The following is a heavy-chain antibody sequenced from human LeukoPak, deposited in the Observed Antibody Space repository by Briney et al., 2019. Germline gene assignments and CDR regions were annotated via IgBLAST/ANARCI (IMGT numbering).Heavy chain of an antibody. D-gene: IGHD4-17*01. V-gene: IGHV4-61*01. CDR1: GGSVSSGSYY. CDR3: ARVHTTVTTYYFDY. J-gene: IGHJ4*02. CDR2: IYYSGST. Sequence: PSETLSLTCTVSGGSVSSGSYYWSWIRQPPGKGLEWIGHIYYSGSTNYNPSLKSRVTISVDTSKNQFSLKLSSVTAADTAVYYCARVHTTVTTYYFDYWGQGTLVTVSS.